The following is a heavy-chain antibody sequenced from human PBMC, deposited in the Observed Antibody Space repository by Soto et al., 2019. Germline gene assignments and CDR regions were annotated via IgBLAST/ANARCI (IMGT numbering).Heavy chain of an antibody. D-gene: IGHD2-21*01. CDR3: ARSLLQGDF. CDR1: GYTFIHYY. CDR2: INPNGGST. J-gene: IGHJ4*02. Sequence: QVQLVQSGAEVKKPGTSVKVSCKASGYTFIHYYIHWVRQAPGQGLEWMAIINPNGGSTNYAQKFRGRVNVTSDTSTTTVSMELNSLGSDDTAVYFCARSLLQGDFCGQGTLVTVSS. V-gene: IGHV1-46*01.